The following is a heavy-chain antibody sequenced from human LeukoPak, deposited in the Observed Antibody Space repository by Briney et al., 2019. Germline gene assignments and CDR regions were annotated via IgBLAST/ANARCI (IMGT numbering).Heavy chain of an antibody. D-gene: IGHD3-3*01. CDR3: ARRGSEWNSYFYPMDV. CDR2: ISGSDAST. Sequence: GSSLRLSCAASGFTFRIYAMSWVRQAPGKGLEWVSGISGSDASTFYADSVMGRFTISRDNSMNTLYLQMNNVRAEDAAIYFCARRGSEWNSYFYPMDVWGQETTVTVSS. CDR1: GFTFRIYA. J-gene: IGHJ6*02. V-gene: IGHV3-23*01.